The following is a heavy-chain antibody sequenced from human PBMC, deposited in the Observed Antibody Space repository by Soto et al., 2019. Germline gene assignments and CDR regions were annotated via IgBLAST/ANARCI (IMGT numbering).Heavy chain of an antibody. CDR2: IRSKANSYAT. CDR3: AKDRIPDGRWNFDF. V-gene: IGHV3-73*01. CDR1: GFTFSGSA. Sequence: GGSLRLSCAASGFTFSGSAMHWVRQASGKGLEWVGRIRSKANSYATAYAASVKGRFTISRDDSKNTAYLQMNSLRVEDTAVYYCAKDRIPDGRWNFDFWGLGTLVTVSS. J-gene: IGHJ4*02. D-gene: IGHD5-18*01.